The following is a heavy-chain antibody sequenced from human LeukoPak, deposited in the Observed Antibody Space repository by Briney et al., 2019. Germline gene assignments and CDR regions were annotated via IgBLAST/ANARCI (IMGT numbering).Heavy chain of an antibody. Sequence: GASVKVSCKASGYTFTSYAMNWVRQAPGQGLEWMGWINTNTGNPTYAQGFTGRFVFSLDTSVSTAYLQTSSLKVEDTAVYYCVSEYASGSTDYWGQGTLVTVSS. V-gene: IGHV7-4-1*02. J-gene: IGHJ4*02. CDR3: VSEYASGSTDY. CDR1: GYTFTSYA. CDR2: INTNTGNP. D-gene: IGHD1-26*01.